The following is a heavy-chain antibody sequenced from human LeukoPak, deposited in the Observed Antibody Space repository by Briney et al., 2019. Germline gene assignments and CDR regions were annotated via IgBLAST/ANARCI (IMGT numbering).Heavy chain of an antibody. D-gene: IGHD6-19*01. J-gene: IGHJ3*02. CDR1: GFTFSRHC. CDR3: ARDEEQLNI. Sequence: RGSLRLSRGASGFTFSRHCMSWVRHAPGKRLEWVAKIKEDGNEKFYADSVKGRFTISRDNAKNSVFLQMDSLTVDDTAVYYCARDEEQLNIWGQGKMVTVSS. V-gene: IGHV3-7*04. CDR2: IKEDGNEK.